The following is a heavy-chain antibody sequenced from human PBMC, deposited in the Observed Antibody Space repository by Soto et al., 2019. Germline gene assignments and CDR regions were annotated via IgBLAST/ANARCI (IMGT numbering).Heavy chain of an antibody. CDR3: ARDPSYYGMDV. V-gene: IGHV1-3*05. CDR1: GYTFTSYA. J-gene: IGHJ6*02. Sequence: QVQLVQSGAEEKKPGASVKVSCKASGYTFTSYAMHWVRQAPGQRLEWMGWINAGNGNTKYSQKFQGRVTITRDSSASTADMELSIRSSEDAAVYYCARDPSYYGMDVWGQGTTVTVSS. CDR2: INAGNGNT.